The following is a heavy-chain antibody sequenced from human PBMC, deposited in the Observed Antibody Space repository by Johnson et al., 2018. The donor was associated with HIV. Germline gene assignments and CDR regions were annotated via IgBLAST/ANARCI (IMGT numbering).Heavy chain of an antibody. J-gene: IGHJ3*02. CDR3: ASAYTANI. D-gene: IGHD2-21*02. V-gene: IGHV3-30-3*01. Sequence: VLLVESGGGVVQPERSLRLSCAASEFSFSTYAMRWVRQAPGKGLEGVAVISDDGTNTTYADSVKGRFTISRDNARNTLFLQMHSLRAEDTAVYYCASAYTANIWGQGTKVTVSS. CDR1: EFSFSTYA. CDR2: ISDDGTNT.